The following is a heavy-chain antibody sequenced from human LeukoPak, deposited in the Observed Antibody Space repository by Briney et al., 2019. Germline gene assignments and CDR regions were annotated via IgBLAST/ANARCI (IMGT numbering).Heavy chain of an antibody. CDR3: AREVYGDNYFDY. Sequence: GRSLRLSCVASGFTFSTYSLHWVRQAPGVGLEWVAVMSYDGTNKNYGDSVKGRFTVSRDNSKNTLYLQMNSLRAEDTAVYYCAREVYGDNYFDYWGQGTLVTVSS. CDR1: GFTFSTYS. CDR2: MSYDGTNK. J-gene: IGHJ4*02. V-gene: IGHV3-30-3*01. D-gene: IGHD4-17*01.